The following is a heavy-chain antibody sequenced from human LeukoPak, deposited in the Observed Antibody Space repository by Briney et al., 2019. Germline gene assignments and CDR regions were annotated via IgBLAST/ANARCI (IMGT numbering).Heavy chain of an antibody. Sequence: PSETLSLTCTVSGGSISSYYWSWIRQPPGKGLEWIGYIYYSGSTNYNPSLKSRVTISVDTSKNQFSLKLSSVTAADTAVYYCAREAYYYGSGSYYEFDPWGQGTLVTVSS. D-gene: IGHD3-10*01. CDR3: AREAYYYGSGSYYEFDP. CDR2: IYYSGST. V-gene: IGHV4-59*01. J-gene: IGHJ5*02. CDR1: GGSISSYY.